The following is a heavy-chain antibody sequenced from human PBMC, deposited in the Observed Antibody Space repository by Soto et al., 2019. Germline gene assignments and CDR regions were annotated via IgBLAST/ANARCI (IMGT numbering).Heavy chain of an antibody. J-gene: IGHJ4*02. CDR1: GFTFSDYA. CDR3: ARIVGASRFDY. V-gene: IGHV3-23*01. CDR2: FSGGGGSA. Sequence: AVGSLRLSCAASGFTFSDYAMSWVRQAPGKGLEWVSVFSGGGGSAYYADSVQGRFTISRDNSKNTLYLQMNSLRAEDTAVYYCARIVGASRFDYWGQGTLVTVSS. D-gene: IGHD1-26*01.